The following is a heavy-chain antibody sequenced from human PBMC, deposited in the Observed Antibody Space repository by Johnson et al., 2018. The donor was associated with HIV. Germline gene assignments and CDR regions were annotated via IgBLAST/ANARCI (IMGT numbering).Heavy chain of an antibody. CDR1: GFTVSSNY. D-gene: IGHD2-2*01. CDR3: ARDPSWNACDI. V-gene: IGHV3-53*01. Sequence: VQLVESGGGLIQPGGSLRLSCAASGFTVSSNYMSWVRQAPGKGLDWVSVIYSGGNTDYADSVKGRFTISRDNAKNSLYLQMNSLRAEDTALYYCARDPSWNACDIWGQGTMVTVSS. CDR2: IYSGGNT. J-gene: IGHJ3*02.